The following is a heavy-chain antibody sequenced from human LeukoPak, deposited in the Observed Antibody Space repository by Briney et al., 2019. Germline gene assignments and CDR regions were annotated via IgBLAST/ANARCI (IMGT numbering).Heavy chain of an antibody. CDR3: ARCLHCRSTSCYGSWFDP. CDR2: INHSGST. D-gene: IGHD2-2*01. Sequence: SETLSLTCAVYGGSFSGYYWSWIRQPPGKGLEWIGEINHSGSTNYNPSLKSRVTISVDTSKNQFSLKLSSVTAADTAVYYCARCLHCRSTSCYGSWFDPWGQGTLVTVSS. CDR1: GGSFSGYY. J-gene: IGHJ5*02. V-gene: IGHV4-34*01.